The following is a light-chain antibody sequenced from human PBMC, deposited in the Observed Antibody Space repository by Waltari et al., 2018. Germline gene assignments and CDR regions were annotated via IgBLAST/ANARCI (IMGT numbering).Light chain of an antibody. Sequence: EIVMTQSPATLSASPGERATLSCRASQSVSSNLACYQQKPGQAPRLLIYGASTRATGIPARFSGSGSGTEFTLTISSLQSEDFAVYYCQQYNNWPRTFGQGTKVEIK. CDR2: GAS. V-gene: IGKV3-15*01. CDR3: QQYNNWPRT. CDR1: QSVSSN. J-gene: IGKJ1*01.